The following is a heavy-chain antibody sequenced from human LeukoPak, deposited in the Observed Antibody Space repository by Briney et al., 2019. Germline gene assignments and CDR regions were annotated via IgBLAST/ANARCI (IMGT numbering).Heavy chain of an antibody. CDR3: ARARFYSYGLYYFDY. D-gene: IGHD5-18*01. CDR1: GYTFTGYY. CDR2: INPNSGGT. Sequence: ASVKVSCKASGYTFTGYYMHWVRQAPGQGLEWMGWINPNSGGTNYAQKFQGRVTMTRDTSISTAYMELSRLRSDDTAVYYRARARFYSYGLYYFDYWGQRTLVTVSS. J-gene: IGHJ4*02. V-gene: IGHV1-2*02.